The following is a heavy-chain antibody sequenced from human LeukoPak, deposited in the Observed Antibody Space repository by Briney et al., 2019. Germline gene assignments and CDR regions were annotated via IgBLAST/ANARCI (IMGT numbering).Heavy chain of an antibody. CDR1: GFTFSSYA. CDR3: ARDGLYDYVWGSYRQLDY. V-gene: IGHV3-30-3*01. D-gene: IGHD3-16*02. Sequence: PGGSLRLSCAASGFTFSSYAMHWARQAPGKGLEWVAVISYDGSNKYYADSVKGRFTISRDNSKNTLYLQMNSLRAEDTAVYYCARDGLYDYVWGSYRQLDYWGQGTLVTVSS. CDR2: ISYDGSNK. J-gene: IGHJ4*02.